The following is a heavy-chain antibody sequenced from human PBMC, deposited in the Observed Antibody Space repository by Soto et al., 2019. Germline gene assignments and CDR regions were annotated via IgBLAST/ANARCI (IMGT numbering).Heavy chain of an antibody. D-gene: IGHD5-12*01. CDR1: GFTSGDYA. V-gene: IGHV3-49*03. J-gene: IGHJ4*02. Sequence: GGSLRLSCTASGFTSGDYAMSWFRQAPGKGLEWVGFIRSKAYGGTTEYAASVKGRFTISRDDSKSIAYLQMNSLKPEDTAVYYCTRDGRGYSGYDLDYWGQGT. CDR2: IRSKAYGGTT. CDR3: TRDGRGYSGYDLDY.